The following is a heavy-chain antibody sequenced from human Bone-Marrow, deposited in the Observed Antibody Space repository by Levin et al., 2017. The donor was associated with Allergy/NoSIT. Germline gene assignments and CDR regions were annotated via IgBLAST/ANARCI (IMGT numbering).Heavy chain of an antibody. CDR1: GFTFSRYS. J-gene: IGHJ4*02. Sequence: GGSLRLSCAASGFTFSRYSMHWVRQAPGKGLEWVAVISYDGSSKYYADSVKGRFTISRDNSMNTLYLQMNSLRADDTAVYYCAKDLESGYSYGYDDGAREYWGQGTLVTVSS. D-gene: IGHD5-18*01. CDR2: ISYDGSSK. V-gene: IGHV3-30-3*01. CDR3: AKDLESGYSYGYDDGAREY.